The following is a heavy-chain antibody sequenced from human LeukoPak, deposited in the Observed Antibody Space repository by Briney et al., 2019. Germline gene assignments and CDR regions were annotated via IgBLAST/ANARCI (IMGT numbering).Heavy chain of an antibody. Sequence: GGSLRLSCAVSGFTFSNYYMSWIRQTPGKGLEWLSYISGSGGDIHYADSVKGRFTVSRDNAKSSLYLQMNSLRAEDTAMYYCARDFRAVGVTLYFDYWGQGILVTVTS. CDR1: GFTFSNYY. CDR3: ARDFRAVGVTLYFDY. J-gene: IGHJ4*02. D-gene: IGHD1-26*01. CDR2: ISGSGGDI. V-gene: IGHV3-11*01.